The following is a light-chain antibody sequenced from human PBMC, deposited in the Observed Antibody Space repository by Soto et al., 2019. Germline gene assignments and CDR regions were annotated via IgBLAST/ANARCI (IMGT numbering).Light chain of an antibody. Sequence: EIVLNQSPDTLSLSTGDRATLSCRASQSVNSYLAWYQQKPGQAPRLLIYDGSNRATGIPARFSGSGSGTDFTLTISSLEPEDFAVYYCQQRSDWPPITFGQGTRLEIK. J-gene: IGKJ5*01. V-gene: IGKV3-11*01. CDR1: QSVNSY. CDR3: QQRSDWPPIT. CDR2: DGS.